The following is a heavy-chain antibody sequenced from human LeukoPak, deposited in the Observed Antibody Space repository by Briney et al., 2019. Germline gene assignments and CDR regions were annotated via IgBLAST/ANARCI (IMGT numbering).Heavy chain of an antibody. CDR1: GFTFSSYD. J-gene: IGHJ4*02. Sequence: GGSLRLSCAASGFTFSSYDVSWVRQAPGKGLEWVSGISWNSRKIGYSESVKGRFTISRDNAKNSLYLQMKSLTTEDTALYYCARGMGYFGSGSLLWDWGQGTRVTVPS. V-gene: IGHV3-9*01. D-gene: IGHD3-10*01. CDR3: ARGMGYFGSGSLLWD. CDR2: ISWNSRKI.